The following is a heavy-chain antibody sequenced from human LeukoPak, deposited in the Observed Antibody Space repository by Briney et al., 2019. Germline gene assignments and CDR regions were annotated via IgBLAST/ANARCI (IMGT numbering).Heavy chain of an antibody. D-gene: IGHD3-10*01. CDR2: ISSSSSTI. J-gene: IGHJ4*02. CDR3: ARTGLWFGVRDFDY. V-gene: IGHV3-48*01. CDR1: GFTFSSYS. Sequence: GGSLRLSCAASGFTFSSYSMNWVRQAPGKGLEWVSYISSSSSTIYYADSVEGRFTISRDNAKNSLYLQMNSLRAEDTAVYYCARTGLWFGVRDFDYWGQGTLVTVSS.